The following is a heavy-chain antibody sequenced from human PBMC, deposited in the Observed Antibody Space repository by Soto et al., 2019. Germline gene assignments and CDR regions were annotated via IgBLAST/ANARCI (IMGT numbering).Heavy chain of an antibody. V-gene: IGHV1-2*02. CDR3: ASIKWGLNYYNGMDV. CDR1: GYSFSDYF. Sequence: QVQLVQSGAEVKKSGASVKVSCKPSGYSFSDYFIQWVRQAPGQGLEWVAWINPKTAATNYAKKFQGRVSLTWDTSSTTAYMELTRLRPDDTAVYYCASIKWGLNYYNGMDVWGQGPTVIVSS. D-gene: IGHD1-26*01. J-gene: IGHJ6*02. CDR2: INPKTAAT.